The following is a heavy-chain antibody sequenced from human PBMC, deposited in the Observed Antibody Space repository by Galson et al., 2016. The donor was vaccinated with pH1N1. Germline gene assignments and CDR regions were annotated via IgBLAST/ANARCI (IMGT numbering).Heavy chain of an antibody. CDR1: GFTFSTYW. CDR3: ARRYFDY. Sequence: SLRLSCAASGFTFSTYWMTWVRQAPGKGLEWVANIKQDGSVKYYVDSVKGRLTISRDNAKNSLYLQMNNLRDKDTAMYFCARRYFDYWGQGALVTVSS. J-gene: IGHJ4*02. CDR2: IKQDGSVK. D-gene: IGHD3-9*01. V-gene: IGHV3-7*01.